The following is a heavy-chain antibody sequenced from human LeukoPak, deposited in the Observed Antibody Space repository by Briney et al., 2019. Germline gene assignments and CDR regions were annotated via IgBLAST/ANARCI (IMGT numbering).Heavy chain of an antibody. D-gene: IGHD2-15*01. CDR1: GYTFTSYG. V-gene: IGHV1-18*01. J-gene: IGHJ3*02. CDR3: ARDGRCSGGSCYSEAFDI. Sequence: GASVKVSCKASGYTFTSYGISWVRQAPGQGLGWMGWISTYNGNTNYAQKLQGRVTMTTHTSTTTAYMELRSLRSDDTAVYYCARDGRCSGGSCYSEAFDIWGQGTMVTVSS. CDR2: ISTYNGNT.